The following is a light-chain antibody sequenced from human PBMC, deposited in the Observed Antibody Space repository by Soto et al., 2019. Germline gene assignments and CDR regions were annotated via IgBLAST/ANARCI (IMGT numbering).Light chain of an antibody. V-gene: IGLV2-8*01. Sequence: QSALTQPPSASGSPGQSVTISCTGTSSDVGNYNYVSWYQQHPGKAPKVMIYEVNKRPSGVPDRFSGSKSGNTASLTVSGLQAEDEAEYYCSSYAGGNNLVFGGGTQVTVL. CDR3: SSYAGGNNLV. J-gene: IGLJ2*01. CDR1: SSDVGNYNY. CDR2: EVN.